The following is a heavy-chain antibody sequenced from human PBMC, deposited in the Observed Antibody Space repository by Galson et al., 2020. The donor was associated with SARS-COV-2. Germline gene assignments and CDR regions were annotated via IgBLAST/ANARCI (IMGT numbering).Heavy chain of an antibody. CDR3: ARVNGYSSGWYPDYFDY. J-gene: IGHJ4*02. Sequence: SETLSLTCTVSGGSISSSSYYWGWIRQPPGKGLEWIGSIYYSGSTYYNPSLKSRVTISVDTSKNQFSLKLSSVTAADTAVYYCARVNGYSSGWYPDYFDYWGQGTLVTVSS. CDR2: IYYSGST. D-gene: IGHD6-19*01. V-gene: IGHV4-39*07. CDR1: GGSISSSSYY.